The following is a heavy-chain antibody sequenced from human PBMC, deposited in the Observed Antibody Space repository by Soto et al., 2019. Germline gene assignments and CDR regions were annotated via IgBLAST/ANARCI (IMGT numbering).Heavy chain of an antibody. D-gene: IGHD6-19*01. CDR3: ARDPESSGWYDRYYYGMDV. CDR2: INNDGSGA. Sequence: GGSLRLSCPASGIHLSHFWMHWVRQAPGKGLVWVSRINNDGSGASYADFAKGRFTISRDNSKNTLYLQMNSLRAEDTAVYYCARDPESSGWYDRYYYGMDVWGQGTTVTVSS. V-gene: IGHV3-74*01. J-gene: IGHJ6*02. CDR1: GIHLSHFW.